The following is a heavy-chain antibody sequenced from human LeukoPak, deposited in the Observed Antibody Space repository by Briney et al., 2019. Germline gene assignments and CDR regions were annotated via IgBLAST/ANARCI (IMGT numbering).Heavy chain of an antibody. CDR3: AKAYDSSGYYAYSDY. CDR2: ISWNSGSI. J-gene: IGHJ4*02. Sequence: GGSLRLSCAASGFTFDVYAVRWVRQAPGKGLEWVSGISWNSGSIGYADSVKGRFTISRDNAKNSLYLQMNSLRAEDTALYYCAKAYDSSGYYAYSDYWGQRTLVTASS. CDR1: GFTFDVYA. V-gene: IGHV3-9*01. D-gene: IGHD3-22*01.